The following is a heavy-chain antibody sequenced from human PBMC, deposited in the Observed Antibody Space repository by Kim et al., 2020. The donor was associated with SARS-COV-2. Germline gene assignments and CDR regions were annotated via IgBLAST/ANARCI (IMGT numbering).Heavy chain of an antibody. V-gene: IGHV3-48*02. Sequence: GGSLRLSCAASGFIFSTYSMNWVRQAPGRGLEWVSYITSSGTIYYADSVKGRFTIFRDNVKKSLYLQMHSLRDEDTAVYYCARTGDPYYYYGMDVWGQGITVTVSS. D-gene: IGHD4-17*01. CDR2: ITSSGTI. J-gene: IGHJ6*02. CDR3: ARTGDPYYYYGMDV. CDR1: GFIFSTYS.